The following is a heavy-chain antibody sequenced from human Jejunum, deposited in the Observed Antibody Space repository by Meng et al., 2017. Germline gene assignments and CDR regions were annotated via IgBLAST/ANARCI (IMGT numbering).Heavy chain of an antibody. J-gene: IGHJ4*02. CDR3: ARGVTEGVDY. CDR1: GYTFTSLD. CDR2: MSPNSGNT. D-gene: IGHD2-21*02. V-gene: IGHV1-8*01. Sequence: QGQLVQVGAEVKKPGASVKVSCKASGYTFTSLDINWVRQATGQGPEWMGWMSPNSGNTGYAQKFQGRVTMTRDTSINTAYMELSSLTSEDTAVYYCARGVTEGVDYWGQGTLVTVSS.